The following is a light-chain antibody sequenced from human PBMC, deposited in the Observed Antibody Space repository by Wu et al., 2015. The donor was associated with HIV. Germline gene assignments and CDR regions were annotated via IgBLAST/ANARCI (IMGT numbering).Light chain of an antibody. Sequence: EIVLTQSPGTLSLSPGERATLSCRASQSVSNNYLAWYQQKHGRAPRLLFFGASSRATGIPHRFSGSGSGTDFTLTINRLEPEDFAVYYCQHRSNWPTFGQGTKVEIQ. CDR1: QSVSNNY. CDR3: QHRSNWPT. CDR2: GAS. J-gene: IGKJ1*01. V-gene: IGKV3D-20*02.